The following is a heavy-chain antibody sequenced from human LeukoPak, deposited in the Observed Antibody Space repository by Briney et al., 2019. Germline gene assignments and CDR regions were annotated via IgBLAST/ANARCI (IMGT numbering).Heavy chain of an antibody. V-gene: IGHV1-2*02. CDR2: INPNSGGT. CDR3: ARVDYYDSSGYPRD. D-gene: IGHD3-22*01. Sequence: ASVKVSCKASGYTFTGYYMHWVRQAPGQGLEWMGWINPNSGGTNYAQKFQGRVTMTRDTSISTAYMELSRLRSDDTAVYYCARVDYYDSSGYPRDGGQGTLVPVPS. J-gene: IGHJ4*02. CDR1: GYTFTGYY.